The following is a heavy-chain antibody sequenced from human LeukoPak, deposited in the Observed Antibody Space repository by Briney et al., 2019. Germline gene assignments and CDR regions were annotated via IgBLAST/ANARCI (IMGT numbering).Heavy chain of an antibody. CDR1: GDSVSSNSAT. D-gene: IGHD6-19*01. CDR3: ARAPHGSGCDY. Sequence: SQTLSLTCALSGDSVSSNSATWIWIRQSPSRGLEWLGRTYYRSKWYNDYAASVQGRISVNPDTSKNQFSLQLNSVTPEDTALYYCARAPHGSGCDYWGQGTLVTVSS. J-gene: IGHJ4*02. V-gene: IGHV6-1*01. CDR2: TYYRSKWYN.